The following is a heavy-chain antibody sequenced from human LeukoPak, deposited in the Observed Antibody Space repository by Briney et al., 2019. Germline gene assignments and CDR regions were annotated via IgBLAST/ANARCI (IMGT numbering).Heavy chain of an antibody. CDR1: GFTFSSYA. V-gene: IGHV3-23*01. J-gene: IGHJ4*02. D-gene: IGHD3-9*01. CDR3: AKVDVPFNYFDY. CDR2: ISGSGGSS. Sequence: GGSLRLSCAASGFTFSSYAMSWVRQAPGKGLEWVSAISGSGGSSYYADSVKGRFTISRDNSKNTLYLQMNSLRAEDTAVYYCAKVDVPFNYFDYWGQGILVTVSS.